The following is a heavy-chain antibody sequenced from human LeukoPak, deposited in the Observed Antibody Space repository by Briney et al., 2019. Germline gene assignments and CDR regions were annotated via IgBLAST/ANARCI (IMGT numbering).Heavy chain of an antibody. CDR2: IYTSGST. D-gene: IGHD6-19*01. CDR1: DGSISSYY. CDR3: ARHKYSSGWPPEGAFDI. J-gene: IGHJ3*02. Sequence: SETLSLTCTVSDGSISSYYWSWIRQPAEKGLEWIGRIYTSGSTNYNPSLKSRVTMSVDTSKNQFSLKLSSVTAADTAVYYCARHKYSSGWPPEGAFDIWGQGTMVTVSS. V-gene: IGHV4-4*07.